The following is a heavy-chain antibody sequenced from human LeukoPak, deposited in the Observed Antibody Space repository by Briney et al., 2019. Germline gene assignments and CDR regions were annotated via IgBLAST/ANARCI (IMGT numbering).Heavy chain of an antibody. V-gene: IGHV4-39*07. CDR1: GGSISSSSYY. J-gene: IGHJ4*02. D-gene: IGHD4-23*01. CDR2: IYYSGST. CDR3: VRGPRRLYGDNTRAFDY. Sequence: KASETLSLTCTVSGGSISSSSYYWGWIRQPPGKGLEWIGNIYYSGSTYYNPSLKSRVTISIDTSKNQFSLKLSSVTAADTAVYYCVRGPRRLYGDNTRAFDYWGQGTLVTVSS.